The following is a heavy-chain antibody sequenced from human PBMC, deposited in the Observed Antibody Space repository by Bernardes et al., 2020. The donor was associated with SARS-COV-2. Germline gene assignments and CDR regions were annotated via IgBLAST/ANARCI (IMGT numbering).Heavy chain of an antibody. J-gene: IGHJ4*01. Sequence: GGSLRLSCAATGFTFSSYRMNRTRQTPGKWLECVSSISSDGTSINYADSLKGRFTISRDNARNSLFLQMNSLRAEDTAVYYCAREVSDYGDYAYFDNWGHCTLIPVSP. D-gene: IGHD4-17*01. CDR1: GFTFSSYR. CDR2: ISSDGTSI. V-gene: IGHV3-21*06. CDR3: AREVSDYGDYAYFDN.